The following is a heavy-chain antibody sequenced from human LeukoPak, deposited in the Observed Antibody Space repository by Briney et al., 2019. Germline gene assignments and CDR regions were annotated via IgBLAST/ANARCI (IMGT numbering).Heavy chain of an antibody. CDR3: AKDPSSGWPYYFEY. J-gene: IGHJ4*02. V-gene: IGHV3-23*01. CDR1: GFTFSNYA. Sequence: QPGGSLRLSCTASGFTFSNYAMSWVRQAPGKGLEWVSTISGSGSSTYYAGSVKGRFTISRDNSKNTLYLQMNSLRAEDTAIYYCAKDPSSGWPYYFEYWGQGTLVTVSS. D-gene: IGHD6-25*01. CDR2: ISGSGSST.